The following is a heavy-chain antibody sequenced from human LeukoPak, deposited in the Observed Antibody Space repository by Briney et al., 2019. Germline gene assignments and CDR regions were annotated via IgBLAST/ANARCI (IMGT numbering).Heavy chain of an antibody. D-gene: IGHD3-22*01. CDR1: GYTFYSYG. Sequence: RASVKVSCKASGYTFYSYGISWVRQAPGQGLEWMGWIGAYNGNTNYAQKLQGRVTMTTDTSTSTAYMELRSLRSDDTAVYYCARDKDYYDSSATKRSAFDIWGQGTMVTVSS. CDR3: ARDKDYYDSSATKRSAFDI. J-gene: IGHJ3*02. CDR2: IGAYNGNT. V-gene: IGHV1-18*01.